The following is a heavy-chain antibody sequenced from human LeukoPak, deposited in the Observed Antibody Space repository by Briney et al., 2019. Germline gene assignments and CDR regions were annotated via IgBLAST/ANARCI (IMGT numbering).Heavy chain of an antibody. V-gene: IGHV3-30-3*01. J-gene: IGHJ5*02. Sequence: GGSLRLSCAAAGFTFRSYAMHGVRQAPGKGLEWVAAISYDGSNKYYADSVKGRFTTSRDNSKNTLYLQMNSLRAEDTAVYYCARDRVETNIVVVTAIPSAGWFDPWGQGTLVTVSS. D-gene: IGHD2-21*02. CDR2: ISYDGSNK. CDR3: ARDRVETNIVVVTAIPSAGWFDP. CDR1: GFTFRSYA.